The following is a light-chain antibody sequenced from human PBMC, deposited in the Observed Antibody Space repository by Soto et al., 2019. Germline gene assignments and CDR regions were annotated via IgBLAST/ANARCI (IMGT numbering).Light chain of an antibody. CDR1: SSDVGAYDY. J-gene: IGLJ1*01. Sequence: LTQPDSVSGSPGQSISISCIGTSSDVGAYDYVSWYQQHPDRAPKLMVYEVHNRPSGVSNRFSGSKSVNTATLTISGLQPEDEADYYCASHTSSNTRVFGTGTKVTVL. V-gene: IGLV2-14*03. CDR2: EVH. CDR3: ASHTSSNTRV.